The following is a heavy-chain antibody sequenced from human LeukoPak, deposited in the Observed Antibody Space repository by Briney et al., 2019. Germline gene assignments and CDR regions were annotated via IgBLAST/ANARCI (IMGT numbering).Heavy chain of an antibody. CDR1: GGSISSLY. Sequence: SETLSPTCTVSGGSISSLYCGCIRQPPGKGLEWIGSVYYSGSTNYNPSLKSRVAISLDTSKNQFSLRLSSVTAADTAVYYCARWRYSSSCGWCDTWGGSTVVSVSS. CDR2: VYYSGST. D-gene: IGHD6-6*01. CDR3: ARWRYSSSCGWCDT. J-gene: IGHJ5*02. V-gene: IGHV4-59*11.